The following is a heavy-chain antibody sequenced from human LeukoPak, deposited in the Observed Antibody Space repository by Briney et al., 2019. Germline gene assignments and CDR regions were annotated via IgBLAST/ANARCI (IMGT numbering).Heavy chain of an antibody. J-gene: IGHJ5*02. CDR1: GFTFSSYA. Sequence: GGSLRLSCAASGFTFSSYAMSWVRQAPGKGLEWVSAISGSGGSTYYADSVKGRFTISRDNSKNTLYLQVNSLRAEDTAVYYCAKDLRQYSSSWKNWFDPWGQGTLVTVSS. CDR3: AKDLRQYSSSWKNWFDP. CDR2: ISGSGGST. D-gene: IGHD6-13*01. V-gene: IGHV3-23*01.